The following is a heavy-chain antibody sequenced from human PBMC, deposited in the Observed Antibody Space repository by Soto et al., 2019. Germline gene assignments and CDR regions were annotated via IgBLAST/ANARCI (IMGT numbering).Heavy chain of an antibody. D-gene: IGHD3-10*01. CDR1: GFTFKTYW. CDR2: MNEDANKK. J-gene: IGHJ4*02. CDR3: ARDWGGLGY. V-gene: IGHV3-7*03. Sequence: GGSLRLSCEVSGFTFKTYWMSWVRQAPGKGLEWLANMNEDANKKYYVDSVKGRFTISRDNAKNSLYLEMNSLRVEDTAVYYCARDWGGLGYWGQGTLVTVSS.